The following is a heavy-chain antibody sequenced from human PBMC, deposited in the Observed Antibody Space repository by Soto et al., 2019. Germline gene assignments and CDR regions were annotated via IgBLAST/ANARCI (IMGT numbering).Heavy chain of an antibody. J-gene: IGHJ4*02. CDR3: ARGRSSGWPRDAYYFDY. D-gene: IGHD6-19*01. Sequence: PSETLSVTCAVDGGSFSGYYWSWIRQPPGKGLEWIGEINHSGSTNYNPSLKSRVTISVDTSKNQFSLKLSSVTAADTAVYYCARGRSSGWPRDAYYFDYWGQGTLVTVSS. CDR2: INHSGST. V-gene: IGHV4-34*01. CDR1: GGSFSGYY.